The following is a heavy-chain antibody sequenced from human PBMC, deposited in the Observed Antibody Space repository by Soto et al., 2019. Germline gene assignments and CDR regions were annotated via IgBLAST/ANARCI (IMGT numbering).Heavy chain of an antibody. J-gene: IGHJ6*03. CDR2: ISGSGGST. CDR1: GFTLSSYW. Sequence: GGSLRLSCAASGFTLSSYWMHWVRQAPGKGLEWVSAISGSGGSTYYADSVKGRFTISRDNSKNTLYLQMNSLRAEDTAVYYCAKNTENCSGGSCYHLYMDYYYYMDVWGKGTTVSVSS. D-gene: IGHD2-15*01. V-gene: IGHV3-23*01. CDR3: AKNTENCSGGSCYHLYMDYYYYMDV.